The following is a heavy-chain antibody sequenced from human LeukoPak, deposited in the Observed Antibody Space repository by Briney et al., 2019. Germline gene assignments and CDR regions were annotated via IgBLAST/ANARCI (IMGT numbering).Heavy chain of an antibody. J-gene: IGHJ4*02. V-gene: IGHV3-23*01. CDR3: VTRGSSITYFPY. CDR1: GFTFSSYA. D-gene: IGHD1-26*01. CDR2: LSTSGTST. Sequence: GGSLRLSCAASGFTFSSYAMSWARQAPGKGLEWVSGLSTSGTSTYHADSVKGRFTISRDNSKNTLHLQMNSLRAEDTAVYYCVTRGSSITYFPYWGQGTLVTVSS.